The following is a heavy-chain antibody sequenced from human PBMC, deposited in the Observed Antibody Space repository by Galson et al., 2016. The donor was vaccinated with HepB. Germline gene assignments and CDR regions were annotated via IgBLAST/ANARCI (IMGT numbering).Heavy chain of an antibody. D-gene: IGHD3-16*01. V-gene: IGHV1-69*06. Sequence: SVKVSCKASGGTFSSYLISWLRQAPGQGLEWMGGIIPIVDPANYAQKFRGRVTITADKTTSTAYMELRSLRSEDTAVYYCARDYDRRGWFDPWGQGTLVTVSS. CDR2: IIPIVDPA. J-gene: IGHJ5*02. CDR1: GGTFSSYL. CDR3: ARDYDRRGWFDP.